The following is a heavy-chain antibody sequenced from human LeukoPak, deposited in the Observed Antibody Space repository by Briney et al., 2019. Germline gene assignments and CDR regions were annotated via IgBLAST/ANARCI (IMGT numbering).Heavy chain of an antibody. CDR3: VRLVGGDIDY. CDR1: GGSISTYY. Sequence: TLSLTCTVSGGSISTYYWNWIRQPPGKGLEWIGYIYHSGSTNYNPSLQSRVTISVDTSKNQFSLNLNSVTAADTAVYYCVRLVGGDIDYWGQGTLVTVSS. D-gene: IGHD5-12*01. J-gene: IGHJ4*02. V-gene: IGHV4-59*01. CDR2: IYHSGST.